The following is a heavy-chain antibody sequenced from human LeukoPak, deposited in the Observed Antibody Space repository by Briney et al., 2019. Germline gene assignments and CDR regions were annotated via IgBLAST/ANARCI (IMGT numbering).Heavy chain of an antibody. V-gene: IGHV3-23*01. CDR3: AKSSVGVVISDFDY. Sequence: GGSLRLSCAASGFTFSSYAMSWVRQAPGKGLEWASGISGSGGSTYYADSVKGRFTISRDNSKNTLYLQMNSLRAEDTAVYYCAKSSVGVVISDFDYWGQGTLVTVSS. D-gene: IGHD3-3*01. J-gene: IGHJ4*02. CDR1: GFTFSSYA. CDR2: ISGSGGST.